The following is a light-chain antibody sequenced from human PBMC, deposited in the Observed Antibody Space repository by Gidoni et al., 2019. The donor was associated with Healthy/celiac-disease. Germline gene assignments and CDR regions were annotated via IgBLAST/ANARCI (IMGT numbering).Light chain of an antibody. V-gene: IGKV3-11*01. Sequence: EIVLTQSPATLFLSPGERATLSCRASQSVSSYLAWYQQTPGQAPRLLIYDASNRATGIPARFSGSGSGTDFTLTISSLGPEDFAVYYCQQRSNWPLTFGGGTKVEIK. CDR2: DAS. CDR3: QQRSNWPLT. J-gene: IGKJ4*01. CDR1: QSVSSY.